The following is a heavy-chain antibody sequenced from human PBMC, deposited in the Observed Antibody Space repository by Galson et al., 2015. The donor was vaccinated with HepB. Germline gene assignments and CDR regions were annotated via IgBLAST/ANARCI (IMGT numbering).Heavy chain of an antibody. Sequence: SLRLSCAASGFTVSSGSMSWVRQAPGKGLEWVSVIYSDGSTYYADSVKGRFTISREKSKNTLYLQMNSLRAEDTAVYYCAREPPVGSGGPFGYWGQGTLVTVSS. V-gene: IGHV3-66*02. CDR2: IYSDGST. CDR1: GFTVSSGS. D-gene: IGHD3-10*01. J-gene: IGHJ4*02. CDR3: AREPPVGSGGPFGY.